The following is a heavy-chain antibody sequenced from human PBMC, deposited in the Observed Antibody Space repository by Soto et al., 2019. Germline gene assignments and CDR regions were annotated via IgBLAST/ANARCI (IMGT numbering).Heavy chain of an antibody. V-gene: IGHV3-23*01. J-gene: IGHJ5*02. CDR2: ISPSGV. CDR3: ARLTTA. Sequence: GSLRLSRAASGFTFSISAMSWVRQAQGKGLEWVSTISPSGVYYTDSVKDRFTISRDNSKNTLYLQMNSLRVEDTAIYYCARLTTAWGQGTLVTVSS. CDR1: GFTFSISA.